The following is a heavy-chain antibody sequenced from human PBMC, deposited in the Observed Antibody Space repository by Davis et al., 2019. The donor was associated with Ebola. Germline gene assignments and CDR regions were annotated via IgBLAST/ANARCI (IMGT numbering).Heavy chain of an antibody. D-gene: IGHD2-15*01. CDR3: ARQGLSGGGIRWFDP. CDR2: IYYSGST. V-gene: IGHV4-59*01. J-gene: IGHJ5*02. Sequence: MPSETLSLTCTVSGGSISSYYWSWIRQPPGKGLEWIGYIYYSGSTNYNPSLKSRVTISVDTSKNQFSLKLSSVTAADTAVYYCARQGLSGGGIRWFDPWGQGTLVTVSS. CDR1: GGSISSYY.